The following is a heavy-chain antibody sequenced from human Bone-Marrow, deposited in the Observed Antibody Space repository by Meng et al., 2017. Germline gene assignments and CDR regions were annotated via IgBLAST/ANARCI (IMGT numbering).Heavy chain of an antibody. CDR1: GFTVSSYN. D-gene: IGHD3-9*01. Sequence: GESLKISCAASGFTVSSYNIHWVRQTPGEGLVWVSRINTDASITTYADSVKGRFTISRDDAKNTVYLQMNSLRAEDTALYYCARDADWVIFDHWGQGALVTGSS. CDR2: INTDASIT. J-gene: IGHJ4*02. V-gene: IGHV3-74*03. CDR3: ARDADWVIFDH.